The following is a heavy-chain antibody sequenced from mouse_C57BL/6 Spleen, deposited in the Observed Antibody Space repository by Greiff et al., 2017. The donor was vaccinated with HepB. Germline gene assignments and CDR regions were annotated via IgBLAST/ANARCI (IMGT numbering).Heavy chain of an antibody. D-gene: IGHD1-1*01. J-gene: IGHJ4*01. CDR2: IYPGDGDT. CDR3: ARDDYGSSNYAMDY. V-gene: IGHV1-82*01. CDR1: GYAFSSSW. Sequence: VQLQQSGPELVKPGASVKISCKASGYAFSSSWMNWVKQRPGKGLEWIGRIYPGDGDTNYNGKFKGKATLTADKSSSTAYMQLSSLTSEDSAVYFCARDDYGSSNYAMDYWGQGTSVTVSS.